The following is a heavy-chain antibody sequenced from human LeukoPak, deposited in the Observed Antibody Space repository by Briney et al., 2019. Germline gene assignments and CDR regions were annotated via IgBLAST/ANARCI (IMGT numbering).Heavy chain of an antibody. D-gene: IGHD3-10*01. V-gene: IGHV3-66*01. CDR2: IYTAGNT. CDR1: GFIVSHKY. J-gene: IGHJ1*01. Sequence: GGSLRLSCAASGFIVSHKYMAWVRQAPGRGLEWLSIIYTAGNTVSAESVKGRFIISRDDSRNTVHLQMNSLRDDDTAVYYCANGYGSAEAKYFQHWGQGTLVTVSS. CDR3: ANGYGSAEAKYFQH.